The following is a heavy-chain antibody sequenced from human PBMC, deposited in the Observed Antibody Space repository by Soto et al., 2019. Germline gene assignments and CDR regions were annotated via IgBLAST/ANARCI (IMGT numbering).Heavy chain of an antibody. CDR3: ARAGQWLVRSFFDS. D-gene: IGHD6-19*01. Sequence: QVQLVESGGGAVQPGRSLRLSCAASGFTFNSHAMYWVRQAPGKGLEWVAVISFDEHNKFYGDSVKGRFTISRDNSKSTLFLQMDSLSIEDTAVYYCARAGQWLVRSFFDSWGQGTLVTVSS. V-gene: IGHV3-30-3*01. CDR1: GFTFNSHA. J-gene: IGHJ4*02. CDR2: ISFDEHNK.